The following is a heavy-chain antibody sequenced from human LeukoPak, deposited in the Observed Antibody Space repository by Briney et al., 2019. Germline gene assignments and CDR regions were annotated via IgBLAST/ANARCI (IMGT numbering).Heavy chain of an antibody. Sequence: ASVKVSCKASGGTFSSYAISWVRQAPGQGLEWMGIINPSGGSTSYAQKFQGRVTMTRDTSTSTVYMELSSLRSEDTAVYYCARGVGIAVAGPWNWGQGTLVTVSS. CDR2: INPSGGST. CDR3: ARGVGIAVAGPWN. V-gene: IGHV1-46*01. D-gene: IGHD6-19*01. J-gene: IGHJ4*02. CDR1: GGTFSSYA.